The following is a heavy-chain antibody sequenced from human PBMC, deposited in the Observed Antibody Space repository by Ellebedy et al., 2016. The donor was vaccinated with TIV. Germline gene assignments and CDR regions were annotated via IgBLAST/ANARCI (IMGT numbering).Heavy chain of an antibody. CDR1: GFTFSSYV. CDR3: AKDYGGNSR. Sequence: GGSLRLXCAASGFTFSSYVMSWVRQAPGKGLEWVSGISGSGTSTYYADSVKGRFTIARDNSKNTLYLQMNSLRAEDTAVYYCAKDYGGNSRWGQGTLVTVSS. CDR2: ISGSGTST. D-gene: IGHD4-23*01. V-gene: IGHV3-23*01. J-gene: IGHJ4*02.